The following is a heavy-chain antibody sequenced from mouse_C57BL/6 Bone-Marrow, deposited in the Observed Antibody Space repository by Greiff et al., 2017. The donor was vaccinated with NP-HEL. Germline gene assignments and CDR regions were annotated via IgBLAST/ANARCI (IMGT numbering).Heavy chain of an antibody. D-gene: IGHD3-2*02. Sequence: VHVKQSGAELVRPGASVKLSCTASGFNIKDDYMHWVKQRPEQGLEWIGWIDPENGDTEYASKFQGKATITADTSSNTAYLQLSSLTSEDTAVYYCTTSSSGPFAYWGQGTLVTVSA. CDR3: TTSSSGPFAY. CDR1: GFNIKDDY. V-gene: IGHV14-4*01. CDR2: IDPENGDT. J-gene: IGHJ3*01.